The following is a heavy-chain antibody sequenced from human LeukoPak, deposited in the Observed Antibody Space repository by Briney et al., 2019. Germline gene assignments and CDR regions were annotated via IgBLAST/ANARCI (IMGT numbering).Heavy chain of an antibody. CDR2: ISSSSSYI. CDR3: AREGTLRYFDTDAFDI. CDR1: GFTFSSYS. Sequence: GGSLRLSCAASGFTFSSYSMNWVRQAPGKGLEWVSSISSSSSYIYYADSVKGRFTISRDNAKNTAYVQMNSLRGEDTAVYYCAREGTLRYFDTDAFDIWGQGTMVTVSS. V-gene: IGHV3-21*01. D-gene: IGHD3-9*01. J-gene: IGHJ3*02.